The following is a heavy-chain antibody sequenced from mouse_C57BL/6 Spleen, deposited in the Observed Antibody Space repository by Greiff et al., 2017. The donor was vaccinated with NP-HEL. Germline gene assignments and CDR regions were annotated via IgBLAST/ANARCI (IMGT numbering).Heavy chain of an antibody. Sequence: EVQLQQSGPELVKPGASVKMSCKASGYTFTDYNMHWVKQSHGKSLEWIGYINPNNGGTSYNQKVKGKATLTVNKSSSTAYMELRSLTSDDSAVYYCARRSGYYLHFDYWGHSTTLTVSS. V-gene: IGHV1-22*01. D-gene: IGHD2-3*01. CDR3: ARRSGYYLHFDY. CDR1: GYTFTDYN. CDR2: INPNNGGT. J-gene: IGHJ2*01.